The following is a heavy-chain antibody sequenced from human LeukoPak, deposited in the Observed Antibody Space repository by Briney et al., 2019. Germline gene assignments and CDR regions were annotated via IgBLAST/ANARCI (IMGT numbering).Heavy chain of an antibody. CDR2: ISGSGGST. CDR3: AKCHSSTSCYIGY. CDR1: GFTFSSYA. Sequence: PGGSLRLSCAASGFTFSSYAMSWVRQASGKGLEWVSAISGSGGSTYYADSVKGRFTISRDNSKNTLYLQMNSLRAEDTAVYYCAKCHSSTSCYIGYWGQGTLVTVSS. V-gene: IGHV3-23*01. J-gene: IGHJ4*02. D-gene: IGHD2-2*02.